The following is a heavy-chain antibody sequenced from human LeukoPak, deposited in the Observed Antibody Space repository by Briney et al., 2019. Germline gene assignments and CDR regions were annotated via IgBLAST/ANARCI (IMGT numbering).Heavy chain of an antibody. CDR1: GYSFTTLW. CDR2: IYPADSDT. CDR3: ATSAYYYYFHN. D-gene: IGHD3-22*01. Sequence: GESLKISCKGIGYSFTTLWIGWVRQMPGKGLGWMGIIYPADSDTRYSPSFRGQVTISADKSIRTAYLQWRSLKASDTAMYYCATSAYYYYFHNWGQGTLVTVSS. V-gene: IGHV5-51*01. J-gene: IGHJ4*02.